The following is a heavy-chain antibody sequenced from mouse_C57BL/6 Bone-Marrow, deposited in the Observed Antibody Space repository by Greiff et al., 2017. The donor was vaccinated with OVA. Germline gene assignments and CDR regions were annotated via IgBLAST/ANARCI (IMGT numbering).Heavy chain of an antibody. CDR3: ARIYYDYHWYFDV. CDR2: IYPRSGNT. CDR1: GYTFTSYG. Sequence: QVQLQQSGAELARPGASVKLSCKASGYTFTSYGISWVKQRTGQGLEWIGEIYPRSGNTYYNEKFKGKATLTADKSSSTAYMALRSLTSEDSAVYFCARIYYDYHWYFDVWGTGTTVTVSS. V-gene: IGHV1-81*01. J-gene: IGHJ1*03. D-gene: IGHD2-4*01.